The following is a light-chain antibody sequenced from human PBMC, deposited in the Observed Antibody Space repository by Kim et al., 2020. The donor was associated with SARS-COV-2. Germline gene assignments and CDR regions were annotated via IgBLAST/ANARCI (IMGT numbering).Light chain of an antibody. CDR3: QVWDSSSDHRVV. V-gene: IGLV3-21*04. Sequence: PVKTARITCGGNSIGSKSVPGYQRKPGQAPVLVINYDSDRPSGIPERFSGSNSGNTATLTISRVEAGDEADYYCQVWDSSSDHRVVFGGGTQLTVL. CDR1: SIGSKS. J-gene: IGLJ2*01. CDR2: YDS.